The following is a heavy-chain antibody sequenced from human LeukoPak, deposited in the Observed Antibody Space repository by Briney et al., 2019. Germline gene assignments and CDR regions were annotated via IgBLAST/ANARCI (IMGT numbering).Heavy chain of an antibody. CDR1: GGSISSGSHY. J-gene: IGHJ4*02. V-gene: IGHV4-39*01. D-gene: IGHD6-25*01. CDR2: FDYRVRS. Sequence: SETLSLTCTVSGGSISSGSHYWGWIRQPPGKGLEWIGSFDYRVRSNYSPSLKSRVTISVDTSKNQLSLKLTSVTAADTAVYYCASKPLTSSIAAVDHWGQGTLVTVSS. CDR3: ASKPLTSSIAAVDH.